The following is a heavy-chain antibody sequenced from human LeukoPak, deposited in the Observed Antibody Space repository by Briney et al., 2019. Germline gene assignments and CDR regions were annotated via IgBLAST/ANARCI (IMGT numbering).Heavy chain of an antibody. CDR1: GFTFSSYG. Sequence: GGSLRLSCAASGFTFSSYGVHWVRRAPGKGLEWVAFIRFDGSNKYYADSVKGRFTISRDNSKNTLFLQMNSLRADDTAVYYCAKSHCSGGSCYGPNFDYWGQGTLVTVSS. V-gene: IGHV3-30*02. CDR3: AKSHCSGGSCYGPNFDY. D-gene: IGHD2-15*01. J-gene: IGHJ4*02. CDR2: IRFDGSNK.